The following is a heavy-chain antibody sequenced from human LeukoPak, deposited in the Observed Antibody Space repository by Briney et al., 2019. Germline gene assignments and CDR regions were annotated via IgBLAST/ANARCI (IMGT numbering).Heavy chain of an antibody. CDR3: HTLAVADPFDY. V-gene: IGHV1-18*01. J-gene: IGHJ4*02. CDR2: ISAYNGNT. CDR1: GYTFTSYA. D-gene: IGHD6-19*01. Sequence: ASVKVSCKASGYTFTSYAISWVRQAPGQGLEWMGWISAYNGNTNYAQKLQGRVTMTTDTSTSTAYMELRSLRSDDTAVYYCHTLAVADPFDYWGQGTLVTVSS.